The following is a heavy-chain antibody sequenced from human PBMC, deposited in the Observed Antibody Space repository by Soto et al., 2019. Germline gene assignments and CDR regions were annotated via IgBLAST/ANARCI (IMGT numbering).Heavy chain of an antibody. V-gene: IGHV3-30-3*01. CDR3: AREIVVGAFDI. D-gene: IGHD2-21*01. Sequence: QVQLVESGGGVVQPGRSLRLSCAASGFTFSSYAMHWVRQAPGKGLEWVAVISYDGSNKYYADSVKGRFTISRDNSKNXLXLQXNSLRAEDTAVYYCAREIVVGAFDIWGQGTMVTVSS. CDR2: ISYDGSNK. J-gene: IGHJ3*02. CDR1: GFTFSSYA.